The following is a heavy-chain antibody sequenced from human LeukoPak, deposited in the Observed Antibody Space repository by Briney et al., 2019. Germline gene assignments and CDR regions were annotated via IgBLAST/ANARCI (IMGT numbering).Heavy chain of an antibody. CDR3: AKGSSSSWYVFDY. V-gene: IGHV3-30*18. D-gene: IGHD6-13*01. CDR1: GFTFSSYG. CDR2: ISYDGSNK. J-gene: IGHJ4*02. Sequence: GGYLRLTCAASGFTFSSYGMHWVRQAPGKGLEWVAVISYDGSNKYYADSVKGRFTISRDNSKNTLYLQMNSLRAEDTAVYYCAKGSSSSWYVFDYWGQGTLVTVSS.